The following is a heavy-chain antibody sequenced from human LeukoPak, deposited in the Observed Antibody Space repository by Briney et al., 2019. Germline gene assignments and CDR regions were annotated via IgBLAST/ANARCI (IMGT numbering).Heavy chain of an antibody. CDR3: ARSAGFIRYSGSYYFDY. CDR2: INHSGST. D-gene: IGHD1-26*01. V-gene: IGHV4-34*01. CDR1: GESFSGYY. J-gene: IGHJ4*02. Sequence: SETLSLTCAVYGESFSGYYWSWIRQPPGKGLEWIGEINHSGSTNYNPSLKSRVTISVDTSKNQFSLKLSSVTAADTAVYYCARSAGFIRYSGSYYFDYWGQGTLVTVSS.